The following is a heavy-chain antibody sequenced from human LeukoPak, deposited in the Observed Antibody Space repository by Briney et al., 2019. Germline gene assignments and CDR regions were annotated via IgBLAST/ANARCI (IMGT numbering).Heavy chain of an antibody. Sequence: ASVKVSCKTSGYTFSTYGIAWVRQAPGQGLEWMGWISAYNGNTNYAQNLQGRVTMTTDTSTSTAYMELRSLRSDDTAVYYCARSGSGDYWGQGTLVTVSS. V-gene: IGHV1-18*01. CDR2: ISAYNGNT. D-gene: IGHD1-14*01. J-gene: IGHJ4*02. CDR3: ARSGSGDY. CDR1: GYTFSTYG.